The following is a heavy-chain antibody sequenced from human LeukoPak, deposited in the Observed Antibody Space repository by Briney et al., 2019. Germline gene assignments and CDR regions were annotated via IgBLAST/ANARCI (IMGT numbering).Heavy chain of an antibody. D-gene: IGHD1-14*01. CDR1: GFTFSSYS. Sequence: GGSLRLSCAASGFTFSSYSMNWVRQAPGKGLEWVSYISSSSTIYYADSVKGRFTISRDNAKNSLYLQMNSLRAEDTAVYYCAFRNPGKYYFDYWGQGTLVTVSS. J-gene: IGHJ4*02. V-gene: IGHV3-48*01. CDR3: AFRNPGKYYFDY. CDR2: ISSSSTI.